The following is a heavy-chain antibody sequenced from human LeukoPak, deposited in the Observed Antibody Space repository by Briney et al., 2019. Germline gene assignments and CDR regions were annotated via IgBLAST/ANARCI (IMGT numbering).Heavy chain of an antibody. D-gene: IGHD1-1*01. CDR1: GFTFSTFW. V-gene: IGHV3-74*01. CDR3: ARENWYLDF. Sequence: PGGSLRLSCAASGFTFSTFWMHWVRQAPGGGLVWVSRINPDGSITDYADSVKGRFTISRDNAKNMLYLQMNSLRAEDTAVYYCARENWYLDFWGQGTLVTVSS. J-gene: IGHJ4*02. CDR2: INPDGSIT.